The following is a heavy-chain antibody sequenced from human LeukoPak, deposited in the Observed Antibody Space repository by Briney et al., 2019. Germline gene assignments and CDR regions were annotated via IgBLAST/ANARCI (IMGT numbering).Heavy chain of an antibody. CDR2: ISASGGST. V-gene: IGHV3-23*01. CDR3: AKGPPLTKRGYFDY. D-gene: IGHD4-11*01. J-gene: IGHJ4*02. Sequence: GGSLRLSCAASGFTFSSYAMSWVRQAPGKGLEWVSGISASGGSTYYADSVKGRFTISRDNSKNTLYLQMNSLRAEDTALYYCAKGPPLTKRGYFDYWGQGALSPSPQ. CDR1: GFTFSSYA.